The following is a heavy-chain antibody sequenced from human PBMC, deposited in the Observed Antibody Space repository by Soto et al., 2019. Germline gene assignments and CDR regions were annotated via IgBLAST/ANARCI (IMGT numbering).Heavy chain of an antibody. V-gene: IGHV4-39*01. J-gene: IGHJ4*02. CDR3: ARQRTTVVTQAYFDH. D-gene: IGHD2-21*02. Sequence: SETLSLTCIVSGESISSSSYYWGWIRQPPGKGLEWIGSIYYSGRTYYNPSFKSRVTISIDTSKNQFSLKLSSVTATDTALYYCARQRTTVVTQAYFDHWGQGALVTVSS. CDR2: IYYSGRT. CDR1: GESISSSSYY.